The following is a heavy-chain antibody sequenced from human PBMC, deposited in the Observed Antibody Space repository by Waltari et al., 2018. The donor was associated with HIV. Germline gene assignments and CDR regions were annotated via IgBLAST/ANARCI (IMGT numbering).Heavy chain of an antibody. V-gene: IGHV1-3*01. CDR3: ARGVVRVNYGWYFDL. Sequence: VQFVQSGAEVRKPGASVKVSCRASGYTFTSYAIHQVRQAPGQRLEGMGWINAGNGNTRYSQKFQGRLTITRDTSASTAFLDLSSLKSEDTAVYYCARGVVRVNYGWYFDLWGRGTLVTVSS. D-gene: IGHD1-7*01. CDR1: GYTFTSYA. J-gene: IGHJ2*01. CDR2: INAGNGNT.